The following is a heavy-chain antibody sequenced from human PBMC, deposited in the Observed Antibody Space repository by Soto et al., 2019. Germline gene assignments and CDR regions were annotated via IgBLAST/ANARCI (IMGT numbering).Heavy chain of an antibody. CDR2: INQGGSET. V-gene: IGHV3-7*01. CDR3: ARDEKGPDV. J-gene: IGHJ6*02. CDR1: GFPFTVFW. Sequence: GGSLRLSCAASGFPFTVFWMSWVRRVPGKGLEWLANINQGGSETYYVDSVKGRFTISRDNAANLVYMYMNFLRVEDTAVYYCARDEKGPDVWGQGTTVTVSS.